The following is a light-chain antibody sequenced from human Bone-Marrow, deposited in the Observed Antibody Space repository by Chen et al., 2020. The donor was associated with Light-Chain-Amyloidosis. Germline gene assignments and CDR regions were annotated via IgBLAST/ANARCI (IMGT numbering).Light chain of an antibody. CDR2: DTV. CDR1: RSVRSSY. Sequence: EIVLTQSPGTLSLSPGERATLSCRASRSVRSSYLAWYQQRPGQAPRLLIYDTVSRASGTPDRFSGSGAGTDFTRTISRLEPEDSAVYDCQQCGTSPITFGQGTKVEVK. V-gene: IGKV3-20*01. CDR3: QQCGTSPIT. J-gene: IGKJ1*01.